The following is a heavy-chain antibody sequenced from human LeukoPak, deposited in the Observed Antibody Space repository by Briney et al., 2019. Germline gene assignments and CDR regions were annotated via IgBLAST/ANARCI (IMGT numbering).Heavy chain of an antibody. CDR1: GGSISSYY. CDR2: INHSGST. CDR3: ASSRWGYYYMDV. Sequence: PSETLSLTCTVSGGSISSYYWSWIRQPPGKGLEWIGEINHSGSTNYNPSLKSRVTISVDTSKNQFSLKLSSVTAADTAVYYCASSRWGYYYMDVWGKGTTVTVSS. D-gene: IGHD3-16*01. J-gene: IGHJ6*03. V-gene: IGHV4-34*01.